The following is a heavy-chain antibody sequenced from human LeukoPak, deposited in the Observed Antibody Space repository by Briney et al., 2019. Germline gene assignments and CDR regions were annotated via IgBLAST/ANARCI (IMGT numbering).Heavy chain of an antibody. CDR3: AKGDSYYYDSSGYYSWFDP. J-gene: IGHJ5*02. V-gene: IGHV3-9*01. CDR1: GFTFDDYA. Sequence: GGSLRLSCAASGFTFDDYAMHWVRQAPGKGLEWVPGISWNSGSIGYADSVKGRFTISRDNAKSSLYLQMNSLRAEDTALYYCAKGDSYYYDSSGYYSWFDPWGQGTLVTVSS. CDR2: ISWNSGSI. D-gene: IGHD3-22*01.